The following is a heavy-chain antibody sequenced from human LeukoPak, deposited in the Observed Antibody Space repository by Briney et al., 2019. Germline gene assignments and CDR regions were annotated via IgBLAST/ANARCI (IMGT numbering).Heavy chain of an antibody. Sequence: ASVKVSCKASGYTFTDYYMYWVRQAPGQGLEWMGRTNPNRGGTNYAQKFQGRVTMTRDTSISTAYMELSRLRSDDTAVYYCASLGATKVRYYYYGMDVWGQGTTVTVSS. CDR3: ASLGATKVRYYYYGMDV. V-gene: IGHV1-2*06. J-gene: IGHJ6*02. CDR2: TNPNRGGT. CDR1: GYTFTDYY. D-gene: IGHD1-26*01.